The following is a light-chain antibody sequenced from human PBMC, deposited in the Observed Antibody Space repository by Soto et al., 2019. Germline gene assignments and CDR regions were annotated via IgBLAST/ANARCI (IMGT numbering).Light chain of an antibody. Sequence: EIVLTQSLGTLSLSPGERATLSCRASQTLSSSYLAWYQHKPGQAPRLLIYGASNRATGIPDRFSGSESGTDFTLTISRLEPEDFAMYYCQQYGSSSTFGGGTKVEIK. CDR2: GAS. CDR3: QQYGSSST. V-gene: IGKV3-20*01. CDR1: QTLSSSY. J-gene: IGKJ4*01.